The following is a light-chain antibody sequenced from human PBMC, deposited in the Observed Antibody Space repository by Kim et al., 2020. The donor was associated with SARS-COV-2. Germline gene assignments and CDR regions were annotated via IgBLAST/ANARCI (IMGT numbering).Light chain of an antibody. CDR1: QSVRSY. Sequence: PGERATLSCRASQSVRSYLSGYKQKPGQAPRRLICDASNRATGIPARFSGSGCGTDFTLTISSLEPEDFAVYYCQQRYNWPPLTFGGGTKVEIK. CDR2: DAS. V-gene: IGKV3-11*01. CDR3: QQRYNWPPLT. J-gene: IGKJ4*01.